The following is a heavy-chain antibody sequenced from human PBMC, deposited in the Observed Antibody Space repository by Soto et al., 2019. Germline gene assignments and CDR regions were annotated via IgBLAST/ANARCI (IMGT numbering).Heavy chain of an antibody. Sequence: SETLSLTCTVSGGSISRYYWSWIRQPPGKGLEWIGYIYYSGSTNYNPSLKSRVTISVDTSKNQFSLKLSSVTAADTAVYYCARGPPLYDSSGYYYGSWGQGTLVTVS. CDR3: ARGPPLYDSSGYYYGS. J-gene: IGHJ4*02. CDR2: IYYSGST. D-gene: IGHD3-22*01. V-gene: IGHV4-59*01. CDR1: GGSISRYY.